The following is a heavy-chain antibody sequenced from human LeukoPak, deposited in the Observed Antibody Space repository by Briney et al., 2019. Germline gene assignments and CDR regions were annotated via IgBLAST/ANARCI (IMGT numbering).Heavy chain of an antibody. CDR3: ARGAEFYYFMDV. D-gene: IGHD2/OR15-2a*01. Sequence: GASVKVSCKASGYTFTGHYIHWVRQAPGQGLEWMGWINPKRGGANYAQKFQGRVTMTRDTSISTAYMELSRLRSDDTAVFYCARGAEFYYFMDVWGKGTTVTIPS. CDR2: INPKRGGA. J-gene: IGHJ6*03. V-gene: IGHV1-2*02. CDR1: GYTFTGHY.